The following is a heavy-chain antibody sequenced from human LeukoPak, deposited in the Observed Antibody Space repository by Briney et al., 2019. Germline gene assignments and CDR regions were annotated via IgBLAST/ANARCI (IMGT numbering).Heavy chain of an antibody. CDR3: ARSGYSYGADAFDI. D-gene: IGHD5-18*01. CDR2: IYHSGST. V-gene: IGHV4-4*02. J-gene: IGHJ4*02. CDR1: GGSISSSNW. Sequence: PSGTLSLTCAVSGGSISSSNWWSWVRQPPGKGLEWIGEIYHSGSTNYNPSLKSRVTISLATSKNQFSLKLSSVTAADTAVYYCARSGYSYGADAFDIWGQGTLVTVSS.